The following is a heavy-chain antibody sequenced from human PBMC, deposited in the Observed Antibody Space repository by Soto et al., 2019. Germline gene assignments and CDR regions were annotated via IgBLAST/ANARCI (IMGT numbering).Heavy chain of an antibody. D-gene: IGHD2-2*02. CDR2: INHSGST. J-gene: IGHJ4*02. V-gene: IGHV4-34*01. Sequence: SETLSLTCAVYGGSFSGYYWSWIRQPPGKGLEWIGEINHSGSTNYNPSLKSRVTISVDTSKNQFSLKLSSVTAADTAVYYCARGREPAALRDLDYWGQGTLVTVSS. CDR3: ARGREPAALRDLDY. CDR1: GGSFSGYY.